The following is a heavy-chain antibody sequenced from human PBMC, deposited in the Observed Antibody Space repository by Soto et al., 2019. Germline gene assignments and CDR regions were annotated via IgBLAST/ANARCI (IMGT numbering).Heavy chain of an antibody. CDR3: AKSDSYYYDSSGNQGVDY. V-gene: IGHV3-7*03. D-gene: IGHD3-22*01. CDR2: IKQDGSEK. Sequence: PRGSLLISCASSGFIFSTYSMTWVRQAPGKGLEWVANIKQDGSEKWYVDSVKGRFTISRDNAKNSLYLQMNSLRAEDTAVYYCAKSDSYYYDSSGNQGVDYWGQGTLVTVSS. CDR1: GFIFSTYS. J-gene: IGHJ4*02.